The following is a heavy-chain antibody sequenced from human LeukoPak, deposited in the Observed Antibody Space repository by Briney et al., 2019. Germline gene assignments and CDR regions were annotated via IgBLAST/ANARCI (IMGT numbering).Heavy chain of an antibody. V-gene: IGHV3-7*01. CDR2: IKQDGSEK. D-gene: IGHD3-10*01. CDR1: GFTFSSYW. J-gene: IGHJ4*02. Sequence: GGSLRLSCAASGFTFSSYWMTWVRQAPGKGLEWVANIKQDGSEKYYVDSMKGRFTISRDNAKNSLYLQMNSLRAEDTAVYYCARGGTMVRGVIMPSDYWGQGTLVTVSS. CDR3: ARGGTMVRGVIMPSDY.